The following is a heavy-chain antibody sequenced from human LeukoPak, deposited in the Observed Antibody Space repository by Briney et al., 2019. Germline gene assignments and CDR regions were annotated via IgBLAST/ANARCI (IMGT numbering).Heavy chain of an antibody. V-gene: IGHV3-48*03. CDR2: ISSSGSTI. D-gene: IGHD3-16*01. CDR1: GFTFSSYA. Sequence: GGTLRLSCAASGFTFSSYAMNWVRQAPGKGMEWVSYISSSGSTIYYADSVKGRFTISRDNAKNSLYLQMNSLRAEDTAVYYCARERQRGFDYWGQGTLVTVSS. J-gene: IGHJ4*02. CDR3: ARERQRGFDY.